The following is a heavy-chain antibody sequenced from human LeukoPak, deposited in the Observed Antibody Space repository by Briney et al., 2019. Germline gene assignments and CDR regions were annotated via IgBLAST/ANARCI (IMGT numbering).Heavy chain of an antibody. CDR2: IRYDGSNK. D-gene: IGHD6-19*01. V-gene: IGHV3-30*02. CDR1: GFTFSSYG. CDR3: AKDLYQQWLVQGVDY. J-gene: IGHJ4*02. Sequence: PGGSLRLSCAASGFTFSSYGMHWVRQAPGKGLEGVAFIRYDGSNKYYADSVKGRFTISRDNSKNTLYLQMNRLRAEDTAVYYCAKDLYQQWLVQGVDYWGQGTLVTVSS.